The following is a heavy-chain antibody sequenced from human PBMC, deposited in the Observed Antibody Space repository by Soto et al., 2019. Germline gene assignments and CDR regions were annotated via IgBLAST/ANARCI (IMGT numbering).Heavy chain of an antibody. D-gene: IGHD1-26*01. CDR3: ASSVR. Sequence: GLEWVSSISSSSSFIYYADSVKGRFTISRDNAKNSLYLQMNSLRAEDTAVYYCASSVRWGQGTLVTVSS. CDR2: ISSSSSFI. V-gene: IGHV3-21*01. J-gene: IGHJ4*02.